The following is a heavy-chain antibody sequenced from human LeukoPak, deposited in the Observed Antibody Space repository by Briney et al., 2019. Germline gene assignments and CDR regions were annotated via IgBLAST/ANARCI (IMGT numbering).Heavy chain of an antibody. CDR2: ISSSGGST. CDR3: ALALSGEGYYYYYYGMDV. Sequence: TGGSLRLSCAASGFTFSSYAMSWVRQAPGKGLEWVSSISSSGGSTYYADSVKGRFTISRDNPKTPLYLQRNSLRAEDTPVYYWALALSGEGYYYYYYGMDVWGQGNTVTVSS. CDR1: GFTFSSYA. D-gene: IGHD5-12*01. J-gene: IGHJ6*02. V-gene: IGHV3-23*01.